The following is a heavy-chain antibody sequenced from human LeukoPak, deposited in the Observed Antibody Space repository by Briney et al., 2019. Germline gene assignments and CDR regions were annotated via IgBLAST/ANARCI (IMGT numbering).Heavy chain of an antibody. CDR2: INPNSGGT. CDR1: GYTFTGYY. CDR3: ARASTVYDYVWGSYRYLDY. V-gene: IGHV1-2*02. Sequence: ASVKVSCKASGYTFTGYYMHWVRQAPGQGLEWMGWINPNSGGTNYAQKFQGRVTMTRDTSISTAYMELSRLRSDDTAVYYCARASTVYDYVWGSYRYLDYWGQGTLVTVSS. D-gene: IGHD3-16*02. J-gene: IGHJ4*02.